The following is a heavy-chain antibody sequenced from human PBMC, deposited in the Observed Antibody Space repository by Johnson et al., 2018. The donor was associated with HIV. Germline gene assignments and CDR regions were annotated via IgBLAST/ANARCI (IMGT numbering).Heavy chain of an antibody. CDR2: ISWNSVNI. CDR3: AKDFVAFWGRPADAFDI. Sequence: VQLVESGGGVVLPGGSLRLSCAASGFTFTNYGMHWVRQRPGKGLEWVSGISWNSVNIEYADSVKGRFTISRDNAKNTLYLHMNSLRAEDTAVYYCAKDFVAFWGRPADAFDIWGQGTMVTVSS. D-gene: IGHD3-16*01. CDR1: GFTFTNYG. J-gene: IGHJ3*02. V-gene: IGHV3-9*01.